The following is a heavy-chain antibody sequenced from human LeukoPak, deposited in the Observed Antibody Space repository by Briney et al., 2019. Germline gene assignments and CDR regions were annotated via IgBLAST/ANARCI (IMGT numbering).Heavy chain of an antibody. CDR2: VYYTGIT. D-gene: IGHD3-9*01. CDR1: GGSLTTNTFY. Sequence: PSETLSLTCTLSGGSLTTNTFYWGWIRQPPGKGLEWIWTVYYTGITHYNPSLKSRITISVDTSKNHFSLNLTSVTAADTAVYFCARHGILTDHSIRYWGQGLLVTVSS. V-gene: IGHV4-39*01. J-gene: IGHJ4*02. CDR3: ARHGILTDHSIRY.